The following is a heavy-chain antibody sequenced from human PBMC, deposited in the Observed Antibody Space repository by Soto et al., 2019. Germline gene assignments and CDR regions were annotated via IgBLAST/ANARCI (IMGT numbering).Heavy chain of an antibody. Sequence: GGSLRLSCAASGFTFSSYAMSWVRQAPGKGLEWVSAISGSGGSTYYADSVKGRFTISRDNSKNTLYLQMNSLRAEDTAVYYCAKVPSSYCGGDCYAYFDYWGQGTLVTFSS. V-gene: IGHV3-23*01. CDR3: AKVPSSYCGGDCYAYFDY. CDR1: GFTFSSYA. CDR2: ISGSGGST. D-gene: IGHD2-21*02. J-gene: IGHJ4*02.